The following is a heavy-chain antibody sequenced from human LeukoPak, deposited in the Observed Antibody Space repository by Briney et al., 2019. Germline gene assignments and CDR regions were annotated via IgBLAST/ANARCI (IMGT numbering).Heavy chain of an antibody. V-gene: IGHV3-30*18. D-gene: IGHD5-12*01. Sequence: GRSLRLSCAASGFTFSSYGMHWVRQAPGKGLEWVAVISYDGSNKYYADSVKGRFTISRDNSKNTLYLQTNSLRAEDTAVYYCAKENIVATHFDYWGQGTLVTVSS. J-gene: IGHJ4*02. CDR2: ISYDGSNK. CDR3: AKENIVATHFDY. CDR1: GFTFSSYG.